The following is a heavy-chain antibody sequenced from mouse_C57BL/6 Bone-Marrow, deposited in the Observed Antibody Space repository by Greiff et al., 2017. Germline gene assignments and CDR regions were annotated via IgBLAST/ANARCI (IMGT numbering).Heavy chain of an antibody. Sequence: QVQLQQSGAELVMPGASVKLSCKASGYTFTSYWMHWVKQRPGQGLEWIGEIDPSDSYTNYNQKFKGKSTLTVDKSSSTAYMQLSSLTSEDSAVXYCARGGDYYGGGYWGQGTTLTVSS. V-gene: IGHV1-69*01. CDR2: IDPSDSYT. D-gene: IGHD1-1*01. CDR3: ARGGDYYGGGY. J-gene: IGHJ2*01. CDR1: GYTFTSYW.